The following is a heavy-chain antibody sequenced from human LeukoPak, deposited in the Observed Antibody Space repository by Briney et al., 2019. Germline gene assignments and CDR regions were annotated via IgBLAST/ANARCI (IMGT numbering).Heavy chain of an antibody. D-gene: IGHD3/OR15-3a*01. Sequence: GSLRLSCATSGITFSGYPMSWVRQAPGKGLEWVSGISGSGGNTYYADSVKGRITISRDNSKNTVDLQMNSLRAEDTAVYFCALGLLGFWGQGTLVTVSS. V-gene: IGHV3-23*01. CDR3: ALGLLGF. J-gene: IGHJ4*02. CDR2: ISGSGGNT. CDR1: GITFSGYP.